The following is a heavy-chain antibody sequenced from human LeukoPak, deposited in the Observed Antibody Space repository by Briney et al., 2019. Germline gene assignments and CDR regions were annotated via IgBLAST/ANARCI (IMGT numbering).Heavy chain of an antibody. CDR2: INPNSGGT. J-gene: IGHJ4*02. V-gene: IGHV1-2*02. CDR1: GYTFTGYY. Sequence: ASVKDSCKASGYTFTGYYMHWVRQAPGQGLEWMGWINPNSGGTNYAQKLQGRVTMTRDTSLSTDYMELCRLRSDDTAVYYCARDPGDYDILTGYYRGMSYYFDYWGQGTRVTVSS. D-gene: IGHD3-9*01. CDR3: ARDPGDYDILTGYYRGMSYYFDY.